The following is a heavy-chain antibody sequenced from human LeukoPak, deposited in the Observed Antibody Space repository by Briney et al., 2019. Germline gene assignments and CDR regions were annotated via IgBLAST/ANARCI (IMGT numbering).Heavy chain of an antibody. D-gene: IGHD4-17*01. CDR2: IYSGGST. V-gene: IGHV3-53*01. Sequence: PGGSLRLSCAASGFTVSSNYMSWVRQAPGKGLEWVSVIYSGGSTYYADSVKGRFTISRDNSKNTLYLQMNSLRAEDTAVYYCARAFTEGSYGDYVDISWFDPWGQGTLVTVSS. CDR1: GFTVSSNY. CDR3: ARAFTEGSYGDYVDISWFDP. J-gene: IGHJ5*02.